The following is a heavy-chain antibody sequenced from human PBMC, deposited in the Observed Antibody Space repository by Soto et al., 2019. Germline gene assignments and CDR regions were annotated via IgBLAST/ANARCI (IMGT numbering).Heavy chain of an antibody. CDR2: IIGSGGST. V-gene: IGHV3-23*01. CDR1: GFTFNSYA. D-gene: IGHD3-22*01. J-gene: IGHJ4*02. CDR3: AKDRNYYDSSGYDY. Sequence: PGGSLRLSCAASGFTFNSYAMSWVRQAPGKGLEWVSTIIGSGGSTYCADSVKGRFSVSRDNSKNTLYLQMNSLRAEDTAVYYCAKDRNYYDSSGYDYWGQGTLVTVSS.